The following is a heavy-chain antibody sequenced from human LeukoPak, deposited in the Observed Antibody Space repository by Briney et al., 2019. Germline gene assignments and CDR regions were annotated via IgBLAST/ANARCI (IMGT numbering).Heavy chain of an antibody. V-gene: IGHV1-69*05. CDR2: IIPIFGTA. J-gene: IGHJ3*02. D-gene: IGHD1-7*01. CDR3: ARNKLPLGAFDI. Sequence: ASVKVSCKASGGTFSSYAISWVRQAPGQGFEWMGRIIPIFGTANYAQKFQGRVTITTDESTSTAYMELSSLRSEDTAVYYCARNKLPLGAFDIWGQGTMVTVSS. CDR1: GGTFSSYA.